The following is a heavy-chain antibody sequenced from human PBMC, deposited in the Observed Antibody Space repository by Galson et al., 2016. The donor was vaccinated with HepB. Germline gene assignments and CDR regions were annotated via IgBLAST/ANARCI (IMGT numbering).Heavy chain of an antibody. CDR1: GGSINGYY. CDR3: ARLTIFGVVTLDY. V-gene: IGHV4-59*01. D-gene: IGHD3-3*01. CDR2: IYYSGGA. J-gene: IGHJ4*02. Sequence: ETLSLTCTVSGGSINGYYWSWIRQPPGKGLEWIGDIYYSGGANYNSSLKSRVTISVETSKNQFSLKLTSVAAADTAVYYCARLTIFGVVTLDYWGQGTLVTVSS.